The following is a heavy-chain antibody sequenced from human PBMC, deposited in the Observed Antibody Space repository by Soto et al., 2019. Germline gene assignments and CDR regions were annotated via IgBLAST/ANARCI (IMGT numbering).Heavy chain of an antibody. Sequence: EVQLVESGGGLVQPGGSLRLSCAASGFTFSSYSMNWVRQAPGKGLEWVSYISSSSSTIYYADSVKGRFTISRDNAKNSLYLQMNSLRAEDTAVYYCATHAWGQWLVAGNDAFDIWGQGIMDTVSS. CDR1: GFTFSSYS. V-gene: IGHV3-48*01. CDR3: ATHAWGQWLVAGNDAFDI. CDR2: ISSSSSTI. D-gene: IGHD6-19*01. J-gene: IGHJ3*02.